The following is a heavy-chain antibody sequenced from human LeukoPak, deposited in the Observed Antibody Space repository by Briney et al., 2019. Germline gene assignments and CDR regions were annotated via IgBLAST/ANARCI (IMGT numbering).Heavy chain of an antibody. D-gene: IGHD2-8*01. V-gene: IGHV3-7*01. J-gene: IGHJ4*02. CDR3: ARLHRLGDTNNYRHLDF. CDR2: IKQDGSEI. CDR1: GFTFSSYC. Sequence: PGGSLRLSCAASGFTFSSYCMSWVRQAPGKGLEWVANIKQDGSEIHYVDPVKGRFTIFRDNAESSLYLHMSSLRAEDTAVYYCARLHRLGDTNNYRHLDFWGQGTLVTVSS.